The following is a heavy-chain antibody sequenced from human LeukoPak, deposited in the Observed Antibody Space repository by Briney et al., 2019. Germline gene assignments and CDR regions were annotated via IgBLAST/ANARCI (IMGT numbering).Heavy chain of an antibody. CDR1: GGSISSGGYY. V-gene: IGHV4-31*03. J-gene: IGHJ4*02. CDR2: IYYSGST. CDR3: ARDVGYCSSTSCRILDY. D-gene: IGHD2-2*01. Sequence: PSETLSLTCTVSGGSISSGGYYWSWIRQHPGKGLEWIGYIYYSGSTYYNPSLKSRVTISVDTSKNQFSLKLSSVTAADTAVYYCARDVGYCSSTSCRILDYWGQGTLVTVSS.